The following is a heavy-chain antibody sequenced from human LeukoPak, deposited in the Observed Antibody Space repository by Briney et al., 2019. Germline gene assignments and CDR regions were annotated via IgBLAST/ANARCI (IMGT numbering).Heavy chain of an antibody. CDR1: GFTFSDYY. V-gene: IGHV4-34*01. J-gene: IGHJ5*02. CDR2: INHSGST. Sequence: GSLRLSCAASGFTFSDYYMSWIRQAPGKGLEWIGEINHSGSTNYNPSLKSRVTISVDTSKNQFSLKLSSVTAADTAVYYCARNLHGAWFDPWGQGTLVTVSS. CDR3: ARNLHGAWFDP.